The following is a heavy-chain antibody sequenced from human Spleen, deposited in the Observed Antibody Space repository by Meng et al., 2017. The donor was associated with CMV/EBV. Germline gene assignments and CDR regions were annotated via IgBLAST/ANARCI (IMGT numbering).Heavy chain of an antibody. Sequence: VHLGHSGAEVKKPGASFKVSCKASGYTFTSYGISWVRQAPGQGLEWMGWISAYNGNTNYAQKLQGRVTMTTDTSTSTAYMELRSLRSDDTAVYYCARDRGYYDSSGFLFVYWGQGTLVTVSS. V-gene: IGHV1-18*01. CDR1: GYTFTSYG. D-gene: IGHD3-22*01. J-gene: IGHJ4*02. CDR2: ISAYNGNT. CDR3: ARDRGYYDSSGFLFVY.